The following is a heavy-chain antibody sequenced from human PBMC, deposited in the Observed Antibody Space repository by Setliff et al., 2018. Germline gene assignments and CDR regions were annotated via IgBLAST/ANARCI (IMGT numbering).Heavy chain of an antibody. V-gene: IGHV3-21*01. D-gene: IGHD3-16*01. J-gene: IGHJ4*02. Sequence: PGESLKISCIASGFTFSSYSMNWVRQAPGKGLEWVSSISGGGRYTYSADSVRGRFTISRDNAKNSLYVQMNNLRAEDTAVYYCARDLRGILSPHDSDYWGQGTVVTVSS. CDR1: GFTFSSYS. CDR3: ARDLRGILSPHDSDY. CDR2: ISGGGRYT.